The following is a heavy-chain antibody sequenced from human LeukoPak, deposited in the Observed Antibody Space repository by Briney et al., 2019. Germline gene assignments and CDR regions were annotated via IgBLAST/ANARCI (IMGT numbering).Heavy chain of an antibody. CDR2: IFSRGGA. J-gene: IGHJ4*02. D-gene: IGHD3-22*01. CDR1: GGSINTLGYF. V-gene: IGHV4-31*03. CDR3: AREAGYYYDPPYYFDY. Sequence: PSQTLSLTSTVSGGSINTLGYFWTWIRQRPGKGLEWIGYIFSRGGAQYNPSLKSRVSISVDSSNNQFSLNLTSLTAADSAVYYCAREAGYYYDPPYYFDYWGQGILVTVSS.